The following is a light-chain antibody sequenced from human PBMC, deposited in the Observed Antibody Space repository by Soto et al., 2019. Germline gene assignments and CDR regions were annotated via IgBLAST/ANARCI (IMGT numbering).Light chain of an antibody. J-gene: IGKJ3*01. CDR3: QQYGSSPFT. CDR1: QSVNTF. Sequence: EIVLTQSPATLSLSPGERATLSCRASQSVNTFLAWYQQKPGQSPRLLIYDTSFRATGIPTRFSGSGSGTGFSLTISSLEPEDFAVYYCQQYGSSPFTFGPGTKVDIK. CDR2: DTS. V-gene: IGKV3-11*01.